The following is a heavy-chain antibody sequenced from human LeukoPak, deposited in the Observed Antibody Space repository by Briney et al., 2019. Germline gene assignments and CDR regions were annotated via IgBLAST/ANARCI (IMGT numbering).Heavy chain of an antibody. J-gene: IGHJ4*02. V-gene: IGHV3-23*01. D-gene: IGHD3-22*01. CDR1: GFTFGSYA. CDR3: SVMHRYYDGSGYWVQ. CDR2: IFGSGGSA. Sequence: GGSLRLSCEASGFTFGSYAMYWVRQAPGKGLEWVAGIFGSGGSAHYADSVKGRLTISRDNPRNMLYMEMNSLRAEDTAVYYCSVMHRYYDGSGYWVQWGQGTLVTVSS.